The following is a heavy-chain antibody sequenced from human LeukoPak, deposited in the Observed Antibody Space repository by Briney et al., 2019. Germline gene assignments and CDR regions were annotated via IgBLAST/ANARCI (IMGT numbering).Heavy chain of an antibody. D-gene: IGHD6-19*01. V-gene: IGHV1-2*02. CDR2: INPNSCGT. J-gene: IGHJ4*02. Sequence: GASVKVSCKASGYTFTGYYMHWVRQAPEQGREWMGWINPNSCGTNYEQKFQGGVTMTRDTSISTAYMELSRLRSDDTAVYYCARPRDSSGNEVFDYWGQGTLVTVSS. CDR1: GYTFTGYY. CDR3: ARPRDSSGNEVFDY.